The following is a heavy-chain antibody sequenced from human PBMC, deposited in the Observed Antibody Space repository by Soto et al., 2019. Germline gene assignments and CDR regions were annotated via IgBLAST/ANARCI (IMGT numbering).Heavy chain of an antibody. CDR3: ARGNHRWLQLGYFDL. D-gene: IGHD5-12*01. CDR1: GGTFSNYP. CDR2: IIPIFGTV. J-gene: IGHJ2*01. V-gene: IGHV1-69*12. Sequence: QVQLVQSGAEVKKPGSSVKVSCKASGGTFSNYPISWVRQAPGQGLEWMGGIIPIFGTVNYAQKFQGRVTLTADESTSTAYMELSSLRSEYTAVYYCARGNHRWLQLGYFDLWGRGTLVTVSS.